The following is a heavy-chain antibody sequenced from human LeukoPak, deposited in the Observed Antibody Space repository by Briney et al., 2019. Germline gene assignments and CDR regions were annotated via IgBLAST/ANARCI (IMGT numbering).Heavy chain of an antibody. Sequence: KPSETLSLTCTVSGYSISSGYYWGWIRQPPGKGLEWIGSIYHSGSTYYNPSLKSRVTISVDTSKNQFSLKLSSVTAADTAVYYCARASSVGAKGKFDYWGQGTLVTVSS. CDR2: IYHSGST. CDR1: GYSISSGYY. J-gene: IGHJ4*02. CDR3: ARASSVGAKGKFDY. V-gene: IGHV4-38-2*02. D-gene: IGHD1-26*01.